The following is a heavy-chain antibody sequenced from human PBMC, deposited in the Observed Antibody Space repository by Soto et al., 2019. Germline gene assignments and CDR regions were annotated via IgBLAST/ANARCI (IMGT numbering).Heavy chain of an antibody. CDR2: IYPSSGST. CDR1: GYSFTSHY. V-gene: IGHV1-46*01. CDR3: TRGSNLPYDLDV. J-gene: IGHJ6*02. Sequence: ASVKVSCKAIGYSFTSHYMHWVRQAPGQGLEWMGTIYPSSGSTTYAQKFQGRVTMTRDTSTSTVYMELSSLRSEDTAIYYCTRGSNLPYDLDVWGQGTTVTVSS. D-gene: IGHD1-7*01.